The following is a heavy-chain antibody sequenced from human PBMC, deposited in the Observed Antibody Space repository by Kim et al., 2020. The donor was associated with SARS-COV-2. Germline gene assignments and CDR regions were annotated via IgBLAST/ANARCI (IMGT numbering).Heavy chain of an antibody. V-gene: IGHV5-51*01. J-gene: IGHJ5*02. Sequence: PSFQGKVTISADKSISTAYLQWSSLKASDTAMYYCARLKGPGITGIGFDPWGQGTLVTVSS. CDR3: ARLKGPGITGIGFDP. D-gene: IGHD1-20*01.